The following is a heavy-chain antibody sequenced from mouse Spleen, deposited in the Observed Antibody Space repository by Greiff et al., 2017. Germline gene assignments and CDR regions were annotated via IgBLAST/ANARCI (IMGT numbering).Heavy chain of an antibody. CDR3: ARRGSSSYYYAMDY. CDR1: GFTFSSYA. Sequence: EVQLVESGGGLVKPGGSLKLSCAASGFTFSSYAMSWVRQTPEKRLEWVATISSGGSYTYYPDNVKGRFTISRDNAKNTLYLQMSSLRSEDTAMYYCARRGSSSYYYAMDYWGQGTSVTVSS. D-gene: IGHD1-1*01. CDR2: ISSGGSYT. V-gene: IGHV5-9-3*01. J-gene: IGHJ4*01.